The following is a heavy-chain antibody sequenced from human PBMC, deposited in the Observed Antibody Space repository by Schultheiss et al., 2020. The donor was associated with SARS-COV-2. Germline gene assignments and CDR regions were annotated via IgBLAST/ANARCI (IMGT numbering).Heavy chain of an antibody. CDR1: GGSISSYY. Sequence: SETLSLTCTVSGGSISSYYWSWIRQPPGKGLEWIGYIYYSGSTNYNPSLKSRVTISVDTSKNQFSLKLSSVTAADTAVYYCARGGITMVRGVHYYYYYYMDVWGKGTTVTVSS. CDR3: ARGGITMVRGVHYYYYYYMDV. D-gene: IGHD3-10*01. J-gene: IGHJ6*03. CDR2: IYYSGST. V-gene: IGHV4-59*12.